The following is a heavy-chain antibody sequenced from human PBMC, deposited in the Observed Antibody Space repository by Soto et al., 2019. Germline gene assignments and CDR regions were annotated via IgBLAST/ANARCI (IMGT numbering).Heavy chain of an antibody. D-gene: IGHD6-13*01. CDR2: IGGSGDWT. V-gene: IGHV3-23*01. J-gene: IGHJ4*02. Sequence: GGSLRLSCAASGFTFSNYAMSWVRQAPGKGLEWVSAIGGSGDWTYYADSVKGRFTISRDNSKNTLSLQMISLRAEDTAVYYCASGTSLTWYYFYWGQGTLVTVSS. CDR1: GFTFSNYA. CDR3: ASGTSLTWYYFY.